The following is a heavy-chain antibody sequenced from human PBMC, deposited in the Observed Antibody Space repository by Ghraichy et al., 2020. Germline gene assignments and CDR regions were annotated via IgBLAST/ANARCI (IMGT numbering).Heavy chain of an antibody. CDR3: ARGSVYDILTGPDY. Sequence: GGSLRLSCAASGFTFSSYGMHWVRQAPGKGLEWVAVIWYDGSNKYYADSVKGRFTISRDNSKNTLYLQMNSLRAEDTAVYYCARGSVYDILTGPDYWGQGTLVTVSS. J-gene: IGHJ4*02. CDR1: GFTFSSYG. CDR2: IWYDGSNK. V-gene: IGHV3-33*01. D-gene: IGHD3-9*01.